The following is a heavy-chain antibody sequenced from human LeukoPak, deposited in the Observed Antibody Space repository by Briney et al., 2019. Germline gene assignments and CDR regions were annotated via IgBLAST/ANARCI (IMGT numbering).Heavy chain of an antibody. V-gene: IGHV3-23*01. CDR3: AKEVGANTIFGVVMSFDY. Sequence: GTSLRLSCAASGFTFSSYAMSWVRQAPGKGLEWVSAISGSGGSTYYADSVKGRFTISRDNSKNTLYLQMNSLRAEDTAVYYCAKEVGANTIFGVVMSFDYWGQGTLVTVSS. CDR1: GFTFSSYA. CDR2: ISGSGGST. D-gene: IGHD3-3*01. J-gene: IGHJ4*02.